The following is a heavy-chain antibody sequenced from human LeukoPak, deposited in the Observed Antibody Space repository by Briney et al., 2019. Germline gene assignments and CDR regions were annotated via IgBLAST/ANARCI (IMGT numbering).Heavy chain of an antibody. J-gene: IGHJ4*02. D-gene: IGHD3-22*01. CDR1: GFTFHEYS. CDR2: ISGYCGST. CDR3: AKDIGYYYDSSGCPPAVPDY. Sequence: GGSLRLSCAASGFTFHEYSMHGVRQAPGKGLDGVSFISGYCGSTYSADSVKRRFTISRDNRKNSLYLQMTSLTTEDPALYYCAKDIGYYYDSSGCPPAVPDYWGQGPLVTVSS. V-gene: IGHV3-43*02.